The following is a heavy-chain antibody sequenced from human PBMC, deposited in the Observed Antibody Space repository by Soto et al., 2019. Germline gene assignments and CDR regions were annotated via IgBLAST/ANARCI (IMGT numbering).Heavy chain of an antibody. J-gene: IGHJ3*02. Sequence: PGESLKISCKGSGYSFTTYWIGWVRQMPGKGLEWMGIIYSGDSETTYSPSFQGQVTISADKSISTAYLQWSSLKASDIAMYYCACPRINGASSAAFYICGQGTMVTVSS. CDR1: GYSFTTYW. CDR2: IYSGDSET. D-gene: IGHD2-8*01. V-gene: IGHV5-51*01. CDR3: ACPRINGASSAAFYI.